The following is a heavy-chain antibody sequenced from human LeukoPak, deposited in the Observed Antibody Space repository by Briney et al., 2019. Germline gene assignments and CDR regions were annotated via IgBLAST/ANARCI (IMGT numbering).Heavy chain of an antibody. D-gene: IGHD5-24*01. J-gene: IGHJ4*02. V-gene: IGHV3-43*01. CDR2: ISWDGGST. CDR1: GFTFDDYT. Sequence: GGSLRLSCAASGFTFDDYTMHWVRQAPGKGLEWVSLISWDGGSTYYADSVKGRFTISRDNSKNSLYLQMNSLRTEDTALYYCAKSELQWSYFDYWGQGTLVTVSS. CDR3: AKSELQWSYFDY.